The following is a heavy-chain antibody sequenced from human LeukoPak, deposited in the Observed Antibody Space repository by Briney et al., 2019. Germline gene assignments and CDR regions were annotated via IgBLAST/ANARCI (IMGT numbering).Heavy chain of an antibody. CDR1: GYTFTDYY. D-gene: IGHD7-27*01. J-gene: IGHJ6*03. CDR3: ARAQATGDYYYYMDV. CDR2: INPNNGGT. V-gene: IGHV1-2*02. Sequence: VASVKVSCKASGYTFTDYYMYWVRQAPGQGLEWMGWINPNNGGTNYAQKFQGRVTITADKSTSTAYMELSSLRSEDTAVYYCARAQATGDYYYYMDVWGKGTTVTVSS.